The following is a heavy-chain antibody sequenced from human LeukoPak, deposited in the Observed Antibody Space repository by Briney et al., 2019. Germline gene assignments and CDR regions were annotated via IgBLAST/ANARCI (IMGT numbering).Heavy chain of an antibody. CDR1: GFTFSDYF. CDR3: ARGGWLQSGDFFDY. D-gene: IGHD5-24*01. CDR2: ISTSGSTI. J-gene: IGHJ4*02. V-gene: IGHV3-11*04. Sequence: GGSLRLSCTSSGFTFSDYFMSWIRQAPGKGLEWVSYISTSGSTIYYTDSVKGRFTISRDNAKNSLYLQINSLRAEDTAVYYRARGGWLQSGDFFDYWGQGTLVTVSS.